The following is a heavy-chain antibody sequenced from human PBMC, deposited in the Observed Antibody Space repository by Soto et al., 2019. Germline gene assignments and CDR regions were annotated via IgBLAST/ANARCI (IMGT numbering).Heavy chain of an antibody. D-gene: IGHD4-17*01. V-gene: IGHV3-73*01. CDR2: IRSKANNYAT. CDR3: TRGYGDYVRDY. CDR1: GFTFSGSA. Sequence: EVQLVESGGGLVQPGESLKLSCAVSGFTFSGSAMHWVRQASGKGLEGVGRIRSKANNYATAYAASVTGRFTISRDDSKNTAYLQMNSLKSEDTAVYYCTRGYGDYVRDYWGQGTLVTVSS. J-gene: IGHJ4*02.